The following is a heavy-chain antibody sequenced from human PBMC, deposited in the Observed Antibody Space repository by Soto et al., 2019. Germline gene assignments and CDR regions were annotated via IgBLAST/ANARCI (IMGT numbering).Heavy chain of an antibody. CDR3: AIDQYGTTVTTEYYYYGMDV. CDR2: INPSGGST. D-gene: IGHD4-17*01. J-gene: IGHJ6*02. V-gene: IGHV1-46*01. CDR1: GYTFTSYY. Sequence: ASVKVSCKASGYTFTSYYMHWVRQAPGQGLEWMGIINPSGGSTSYAQKFQGRVTMTRDTSSSTVYMELSSLSSVDTAVYYCAIDQYGTTVTTEYYYYGMDVWGQGTTVTVSS.